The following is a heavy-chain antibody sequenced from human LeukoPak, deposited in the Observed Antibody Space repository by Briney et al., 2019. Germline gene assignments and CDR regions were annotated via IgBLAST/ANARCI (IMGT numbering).Heavy chain of an antibody. CDR1: GGSISSADYY. CDR2: IYYSVIT. Sequence: SQTLSLTSTVSGGSISSADYYCSSIRQPPGKGLEWIGYIYYSVITYYNPSLKSRVTISVDTSQNQFSLKLSSVTAADTAVYYCASSYDSPFDYWGQGTLVTVSS. CDR3: ASSYDSPFDY. V-gene: IGHV4-30-4*01. J-gene: IGHJ4*02. D-gene: IGHD5-18*01.